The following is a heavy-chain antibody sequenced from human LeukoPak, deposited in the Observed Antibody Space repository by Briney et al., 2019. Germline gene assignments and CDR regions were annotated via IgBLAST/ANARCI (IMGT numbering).Heavy chain of an antibody. J-gene: IGHJ4*02. CDR1: GGSISSYY. CDR3: ARETSGIVGATWRKAWGY. CDR2: IYYSGST. Sequence: PSETLSLTCTVSGGSISSYYWSWIRQPPGKGLEWIGYIYYSGSTNYNPSPKSRVTISVDTSKNQFSLKLSSVTAADTAVYYCARETSGIVGATWRKAWGYWGQGTLVAVSS. V-gene: IGHV4-59*01. D-gene: IGHD1-26*01.